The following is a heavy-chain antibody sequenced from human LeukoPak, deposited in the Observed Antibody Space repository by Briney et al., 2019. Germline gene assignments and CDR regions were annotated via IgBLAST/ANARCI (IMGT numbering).Heavy chain of an antibody. D-gene: IGHD4-17*01. CDR2: IKHSGST. V-gene: IGHV4-34*01. CDR3: ATTMVTGAVGFDY. CDR1: AGSFSGYY. Sequence: SETLSPTCAVYAGSFSGYYWSWIRQPPAKGLEWIGGIKHSGSTNYNPSLKSRVTISVDTSKNQFSLKLSSVTAEDTAVYYCATTMVTGAVGFDYWGQGTLVTVSS. J-gene: IGHJ4*02.